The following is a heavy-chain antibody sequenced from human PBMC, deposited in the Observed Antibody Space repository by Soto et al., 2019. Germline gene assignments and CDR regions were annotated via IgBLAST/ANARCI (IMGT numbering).Heavy chain of an antibody. CDR3: ARHSCCSTPNYYYGMDV. Sequence: QVQLVQSGAEVKKPGSSGKVSCKASGGTFSSYAISWVRQAPGQGLEWMGGIIPIFGTANYAQKFQGRVTITADESTSTAYMELSSLRSEDTAVYYCARHSCCSTPNYYYGMDVWGQGTTVTVSS. CDR2: IIPIFGTA. V-gene: IGHV1-69*12. D-gene: IGHD2-15*01. CDR1: GGTFSSYA. J-gene: IGHJ6*02.